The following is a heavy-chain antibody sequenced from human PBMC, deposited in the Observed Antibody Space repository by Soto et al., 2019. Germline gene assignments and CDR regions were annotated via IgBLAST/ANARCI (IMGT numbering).Heavy chain of an antibody. V-gene: IGHV1-3*01. J-gene: IGHJ4*02. CDR1: GYTFTRYN. Sequence: ASVKVSCKTPGYTFTRYNIHWVRQAPGQRLEWMGWINAGNGNTKYSQKFQGRVTITRDTSASTAYMELSSLRSEDTAVYYCARDEETLSITMIVVVNYFDYWGQGTLVTVSS. CDR2: INAGNGNT. D-gene: IGHD3-22*01. CDR3: ARDEETLSITMIVVVNYFDY.